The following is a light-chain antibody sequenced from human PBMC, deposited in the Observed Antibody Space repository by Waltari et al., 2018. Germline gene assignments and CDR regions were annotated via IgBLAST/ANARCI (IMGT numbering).Light chain of an antibody. V-gene: IGLV2-23*02. CDR3: CSYAGSTTHVI. CDR1: SSDVGSYNL. J-gene: IGLJ2*01. CDR2: EVT. Sequence: QSALTQPASVSGSPGQSITISCTGTSSDVGSYNLVSWYKQHPGKAPKLMIYEVTKRPSGVSNRFSGSKSGNTASLTISGLQAEDEADYCCCSYAGSTTHVIFGGGTKLTVL.